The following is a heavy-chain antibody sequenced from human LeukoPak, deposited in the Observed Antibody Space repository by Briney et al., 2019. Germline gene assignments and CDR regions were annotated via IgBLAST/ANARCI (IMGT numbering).Heavy chain of an antibody. J-gene: IGHJ4*02. CDR3: ARDRGDGYNT. CDR2: IYSSGIT. D-gene: IGHD5-12*01. Sequence: GGSLRLPCAASGLTVSSNYMSWVRQAPGKGLEWVSVIYSSGITYYADSVKGRFTISRDNSKNTLYLQMDSLRAEDTAVYYCARDRGDGYNTWGQGTLVTVSS. CDR1: GLTVSSNY. V-gene: IGHV3-66*01.